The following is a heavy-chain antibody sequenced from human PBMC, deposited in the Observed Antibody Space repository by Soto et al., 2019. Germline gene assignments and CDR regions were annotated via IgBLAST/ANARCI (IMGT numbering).Heavy chain of an antibody. V-gene: IGHV4-59*01. CDR3: TRGDSSSLRPHFDY. CDR1: GASIRSYY. J-gene: IGHJ4*02. D-gene: IGHD6-13*01. CDR2: IHHSGST. Sequence: QVQLQESGPGLVRPSEILSLTCTVSGASIRSYYWSWIRQPPGKGQEWIGFIHHSGSTNYNPSLMGRLTMSVDTSKNQFSLKLSSVTAADTAVYYCTRGDSSSLRPHFDYWGQGTLVTVSS.